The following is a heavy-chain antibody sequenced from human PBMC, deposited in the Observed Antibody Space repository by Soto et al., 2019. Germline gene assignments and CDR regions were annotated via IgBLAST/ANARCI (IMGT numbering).Heavy chain of an antibody. D-gene: IGHD5-18*01. CDR2: ISYDGSNK. CDR1: GFTFSSYG. V-gene: IGHV3-30*18. J-gene: IGHJ3*02. CDR3: AKDHRMSIQLWLTGAFVI. Sequence: QVQLVESGGGVVQPGRSLRLSCAASGFTFSSYGMHWVRQAPGKGLEWVAVISYDGSNKYYADSVKGRFTISRDNSKNTVYMKMNCLRAEDTAVYYFAKDHRMSIQLWLTGAFVIWGRGTMVTVSS.